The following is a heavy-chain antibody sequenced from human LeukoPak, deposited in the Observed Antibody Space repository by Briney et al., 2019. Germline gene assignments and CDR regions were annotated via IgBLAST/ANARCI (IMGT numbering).Heavy chain of an antibody. Sequence: ASVKVSCKASGYTFTGYYMHWVRQAPGQGLEWMGWINPNSGGTNYAQKFQGRVTMTRDTSISTAHMELSRLRSDDTAVYYCAREGYSYGFEKSCRFDPWGQGTLVTVSS. V-gene: IGHV1-2*02. J-gene: IGHJ5*02. CDR3: AREGYSYGFEKSCRFDP. CDR2: INPNSGGT. CDR1: GYTFTGYY. D-gene: IGHD5-18*01.